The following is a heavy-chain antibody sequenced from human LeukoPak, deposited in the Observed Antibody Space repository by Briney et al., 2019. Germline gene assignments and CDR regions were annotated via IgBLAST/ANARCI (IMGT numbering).Heavy chain of an antibody. D-gene: IGHD4-23*01. J-gene: IGHJ3*02. V-gene: IGHV1-18*01. CDR1: GYTFSNYG. CDR2: ISTYIGNT. CDR3: ARVRDYGGNADALDI. Sequence: ASVKVSCKASGYTFSNYGISWVRRAPGQGLEWMGWISTYIGNTNYAQRLQGRVTLTTDLSTTTVYLELRSLRSDDTAIYYCARVRDYGGNADALDIWGQGTKVTVSS.